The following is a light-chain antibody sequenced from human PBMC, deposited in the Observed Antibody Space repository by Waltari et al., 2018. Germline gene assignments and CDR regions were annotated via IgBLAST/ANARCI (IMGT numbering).Light chain of an antibody. Sequence: EIVLTQSPGTLSLSPGDRVSLSCRASQNVRNNYVAWYQHKSGQAPRLLISSASNRATCIPDRFSGSGSVTDFTLTISRLEPEDSAVYYCQQYGGSPPYTFGPGTRLEI. CDR3: QQYGGSPPYT. CDR1: QNVRNNY. V-gene: IGKV3-20*01. CDR2: SAS. J-gene: IGKJ2*01.